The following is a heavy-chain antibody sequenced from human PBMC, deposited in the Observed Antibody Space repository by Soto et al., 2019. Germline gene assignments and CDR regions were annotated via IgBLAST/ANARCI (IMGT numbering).Heavy chain of an antibody. CDR2: IYHSGNS. J-gene: IGHJ6*02. D-gene: IGHD4-4*01. CDR3: ARHATYTMDV. V-gene: IGHV4-39*01. CDR1: GGSISGSPNY. Sequence: QLQLQESGPGLVKPSETLSLTCAVSGGSISGSPNYWAWIRQPPGKGLEWIGTIYHSGNSYSNPSLTGRVNISVDTSKNQFSLELSSVTAADTATYYCARHATYTMDVWGQGTTVTVSS.